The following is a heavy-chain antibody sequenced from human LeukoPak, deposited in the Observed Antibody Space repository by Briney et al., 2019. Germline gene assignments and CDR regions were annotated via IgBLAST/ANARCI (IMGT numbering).Heavy chain of an antibody. CDR2: ISSSSSYI. CDR1: GFKFSSYS. D-gene: IGHD6-19*01. CDR3: ARLGFSSGWYFFGY. Sequence: GGSLRLSCAASGFKFSSYSMKWVRQAPGKGLEWVSFISSSSSYIYYADSLKGRFTISRDNAKNSLYLQMNSLRAEDTAVYYCARLGFSSGWYFFGYWGQGTLVTVSS. V-gene: IGHV3-21*01. J-gene: IGHJ4*02.